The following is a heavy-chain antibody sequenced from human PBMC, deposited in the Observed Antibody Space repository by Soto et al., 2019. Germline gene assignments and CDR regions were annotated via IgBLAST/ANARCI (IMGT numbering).Heavy chain of an antibody. CDR2: VYNTGGT. D-gene: IGHD1-1*01. Sequence: QVQLQQSGPGLVKPSETLSLTCTVSSGPSSSHNWGWIRQPPGRGLEWIGYVYNTGGTSYNPSLKSRVPISADTSANHISLTLSFVTAADTAIYYCVRQGIGNLHGLVDVWGQGTTVSVSS. CDR1: SGPSSSHN. CDR3: VRQGIGNLHGLVDV. J-gene: IGHJ6*02. V-gene: IGHV4-59*08.